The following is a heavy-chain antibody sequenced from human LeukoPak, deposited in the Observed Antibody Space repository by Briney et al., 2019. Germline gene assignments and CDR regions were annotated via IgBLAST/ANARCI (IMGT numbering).Heavy chain of an antibody. CDR2: IKQDGSEK. CDR1: GFTFSSYW. V-gene: IGHV3-7*03. D-gene: IGHD1-26*01. J-gene: IGHJ4*02. Sequence: GGSLRLSCAASGFTFSSYWMSWVRQAPGKGLEWVANIKQDGSEKYYVDSVKGRFTISRDNAKNSLYLQMNSLRVEDTAVYYCAKDLSGGSYLIDYWGQGTLVAVSS. CDR3: AKDLSGGSYLIDY.